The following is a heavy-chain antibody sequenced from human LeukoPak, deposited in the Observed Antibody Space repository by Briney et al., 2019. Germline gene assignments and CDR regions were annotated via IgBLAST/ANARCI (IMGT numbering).Heavy chain of an antibody. CDR2: INTITGNP. D-gene: IGHD3-10*01. Sequence: ASVQVSCKASGYSFTGYAMHWVRQAPAQGLDWLGWINTITGNPTYAPGFTGRFVFSLDTSVSTAYLQISRLNTEDTAVYYCARASWFHGLAAYWGQGTLVTVSS. CDR3: ARASWFHGLAAY. V-gene: IGHV7-4-1*02. J-gene: IGHJ4*02. CDR1: GYSFTGYA.